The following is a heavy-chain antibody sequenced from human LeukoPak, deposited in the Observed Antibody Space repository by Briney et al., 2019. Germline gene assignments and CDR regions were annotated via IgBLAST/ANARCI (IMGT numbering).Heavy chain of an antibody. CDR2: IYSGGST. D-gene: IGHD3-10*01. CDR3: SKGITLVRGFTDFDY. CDR1: GFTVSSNY. V-gene: IGHV3-53*01. Sequence: GGSLRLSCAASGFTVSSNYMSWVRQAPGKGLEWVSVIYSGGSTYYADSVRGRFTLSRDNSNNTLSLQMDSLRAEDTATYYCSKGITLVRGFTDFDYWGQGTLVTVSS. J-gene: IGHJ4*02.